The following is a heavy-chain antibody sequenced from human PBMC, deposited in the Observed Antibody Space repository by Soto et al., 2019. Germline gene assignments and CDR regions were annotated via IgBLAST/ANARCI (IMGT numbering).Heavy chain of an antibody. D-gene: IGHD2-2*01. J-gene: IGHJ5*02. CDR3: ASPRDVYCSSTSCYYPAGWFDP. V-gene: IGHV4-39*01. CDR2: IYYSGST. Sequence: SETLSLTCTVSGGSISSSSYYWGWIRQPPGKGLEWIGSIYYSGSTYYNPSLKSRVTISVDTSKNQFSLKLSSVTAADTAVYYCASPRDVYCSSTSCYYPAGWFDPGGQGTLVTV. CDR1: GGSISSSSYY.